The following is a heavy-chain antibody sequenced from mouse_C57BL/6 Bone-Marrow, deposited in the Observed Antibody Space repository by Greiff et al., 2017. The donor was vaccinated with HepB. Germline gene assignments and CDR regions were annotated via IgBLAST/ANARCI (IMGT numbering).Heavy chain of an antibody. Sequence: VQLQQPGAELVRPGSSVKLSCEASGYTFTSYWMDWVKQRPGQGLEWIGNIYPSDSETHYNQKFKDKATLTVDKSSSTAYMQLSSLTSEDSAVYYCARDSNHWYFDVWGTGTTVTVSS. CDR1: GYTFTSYW. D-gene: IGHD2-5*01. CDR2: IYPSDSET. V-gene: IGHV1-61*01. J-gene: IGHJ1*03. CDR3: ARDSNHWYFDV.